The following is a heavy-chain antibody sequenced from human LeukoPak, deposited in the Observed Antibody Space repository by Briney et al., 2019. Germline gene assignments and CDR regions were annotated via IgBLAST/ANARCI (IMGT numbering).Heavy chain of an antibody. CDR2: IIPILGIA. CDR1: GGTFSSYA. J-gene: IGHJ5*02. Sequence: SVKVSCKASGGTFSSYAISWVRQVPGQGLEWMGRIIPILGIANYAQKFQGRVTITADKSTSTAYVELSSLRSEDTAVYYCARDEDSRGYCSGGSCSWFDPWGQGTLVTVSS. D-gene: IGHD2-15*01. CDR3: ARDEDSRGYCSGGSCSWFDP. V-gene: IGHV1-69*04.